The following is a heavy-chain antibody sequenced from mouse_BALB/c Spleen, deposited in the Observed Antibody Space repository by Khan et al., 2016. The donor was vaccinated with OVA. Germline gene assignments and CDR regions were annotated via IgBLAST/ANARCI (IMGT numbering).Heavy chain of an antibody. V-gene: IGHV1S135*01. CDR3: AREGNYYFDY. Sequence: LQQSGPELEKPGASVKISCKASGYSFTGYNLNWVKQSNGETLEWIGNIDPYDGGTSNNQKFKGKATLTVDKSSSTAYMQLNSLTSEDSAVYYCAREGNYYFDYWGQGTTLTVAS. CDR1: GYSFTGYN. D-gene: IGHD2-1*01. J-gene: IGHJ2*01. CDR2: IDPYDGGT.